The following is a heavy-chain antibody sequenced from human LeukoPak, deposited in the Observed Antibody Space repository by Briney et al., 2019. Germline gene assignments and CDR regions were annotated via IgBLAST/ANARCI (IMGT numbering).Heavy chain of an antibody. CDR2: INPNSGGT. V-gene: IGHV1-2*02. D-gene: IGHD2/OR15-2a*01. CDR3: ARDTAPNRGYFDY. Sequence: GASVKVSCKASGYTFTGYYMHWVRQAPGQGLEWMGWINPNSGGTNYAQKFQGRVTMTRDTSISTAYMELSRLRSDDTAVYYCARDTAPNRGYFDYWGQGTLVTVSS. J-gene: IGHJ4*02. CDR1: GYTFTGYY.